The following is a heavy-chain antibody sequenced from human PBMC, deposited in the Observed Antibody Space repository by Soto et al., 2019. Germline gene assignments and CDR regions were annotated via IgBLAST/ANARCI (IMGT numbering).Heavy chain of an antibody. CDR3: ARRPDAFDI. Sequence: PGGSLRLSCTTSTLRFSDHTMSWVRQAPGKGLEWVSDINNSGHYTYYADSVNGRFTISRDNSNNTMFLQMTNLRFEDTAMYYCARRPDAFDIWGQGTMVTVSS. J-gene: IGHJ3*02. CDR1: TLRFSDHT. V-gene: IGHV3-23*01. CDR2: INNSGHYT.